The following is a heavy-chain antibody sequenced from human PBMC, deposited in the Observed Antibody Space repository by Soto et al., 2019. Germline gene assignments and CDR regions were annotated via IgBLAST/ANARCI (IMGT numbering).Heavy chain of an antibody. CDR1: GGSISSYY. J-gene: IGHJ4*02. D-gene: IGHD3-9*01. Sequence: PSETLSLTCSVSGGSISSYYWSWIRQPPGKGLEWIGYIYYSGSTNYNPSLKSRVTISVDTSKNQFSLKLSSVTAADTAVYYCARQGDILTFDYWGQGTLVTVSS. V-gene: IGHV4-59*08. CDR3: ARQGDILTFDY. CDR2: IYYSGST.